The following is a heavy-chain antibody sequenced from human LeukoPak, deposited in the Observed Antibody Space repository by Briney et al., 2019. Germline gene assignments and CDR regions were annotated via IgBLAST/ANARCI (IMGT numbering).Heavy chain of an antibody. J-gene: IGHJ6*04. D-gene: IGHD3-10*01. CDR1: GGTFSSYA. CDR3: AAEWYYYGSGSDYYYYGMDV. CDR2: IIPIFGTA. V-gene: IGHV1-69*13. Sequence: GASVKVSCKASGGTFSSYAISWVRQAPGQGLEWMGGIIPIFGTANYAQKFQGRVTITADESTSTAYMELSSLRSEDTAVYYCAAEWYYYGSGSDYYYYGMDVWGKGTTDTVSS.